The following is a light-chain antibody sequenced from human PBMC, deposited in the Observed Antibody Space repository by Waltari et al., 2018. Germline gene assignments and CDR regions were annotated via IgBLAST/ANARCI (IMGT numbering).Light chain of an antibody. CDR2: DVS. J-gene: IGLJ3*02. CDR3: SSYTTSATWV. Sequence: QSALTQPASVSGSPGQSITISCTGTNSDVGAYQYVSWYQQNPGKAPKLIIFDVSRGPSWLSYRFSGSKSGRTASLTISGLQAGDEADYYCSSYTTSATWVFGGGTRVAVL. CDR1: NSDVGAYQY. V-gene: IGLV2-14*03.